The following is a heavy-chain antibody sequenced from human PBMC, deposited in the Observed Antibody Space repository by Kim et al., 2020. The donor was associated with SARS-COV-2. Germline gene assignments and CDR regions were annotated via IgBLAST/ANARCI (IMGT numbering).Heavy chain of an antibody. V-gene: IGHV4-39*01. D-gene: IGHD1-1*01. CDR1: GGSISSSSYY. J-gene: IGHJ6*02. CDR2: IYYSGST. Sequence: SETLSLTCTVSGGSISSSSYYWGWIRQPPGKGLEWIGSIYYSGSTYYNPSLKSRVTISVDTSKNQFSLKLSSVTAADTAVYYCARQLDRVYYGMDVWGQGTTVTVSS. CDR3: ARQLDRVYYGMDV.